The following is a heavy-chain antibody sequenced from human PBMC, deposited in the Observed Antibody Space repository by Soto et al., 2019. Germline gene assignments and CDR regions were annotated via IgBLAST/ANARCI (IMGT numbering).Heavy chain of an antibody. J-gene: IGHJ4*02. CDR3: ARDGLKGVGSSGYYYVSGGFDY. Sequence: QVQLQESGPGLVKPSETLSLTCTVSGGSVSSGSYYWSWIRQPPGKGLEWIGYIYYSGSTNYNPSLDSPVAISVDTAKNQFPPKLSSGTAADTAVYYCARDGLKGVGSSGYYYVSGGFDYWGQGTLVTVSS. D-gene: IGHD3-22*01. V-gene: IGHV4-61*01. CDR1: GGSVSSGSYY. CDR2: IYYSGST.